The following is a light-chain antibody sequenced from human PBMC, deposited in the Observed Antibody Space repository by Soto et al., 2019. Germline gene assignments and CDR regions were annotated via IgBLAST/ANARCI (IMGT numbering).Light chain of an antibody. CDR2: DAS. CDR3: QQYDSYSTWT. Sequence: DIQMPQSPSTMSESVGDRVTITCRASQSISSWLAWYQQKPGKAPKLLIYDASSLESGVPSRFSGSGSGTEFTLTISSLQPDDFATYYCQQYDSYSTWTFGQGTKVDIK. V-gene: IGKV1-5*01. J-gene: IGKJ1*01. CDR1: QSISSW.